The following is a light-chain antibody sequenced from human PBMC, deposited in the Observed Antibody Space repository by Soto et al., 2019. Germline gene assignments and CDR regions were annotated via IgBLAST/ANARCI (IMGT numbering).Light chain of an antibody. CDR3: QHYNSYSEA. J-gene: IGKJ1*01. CDR1: QTISSW. CDR2: KAY. Sequence: EIQMTQSPSTLSGSVGDRFTITGTASQTISSWLAWYQQKPGKAPKLLIYKAYTLKSGVTSRFSGSGSGTEFTLTISSLQPDDFATYYCQHYNSYSEAVGQGTQVEIK. V-gene: IGKV1-5*03.